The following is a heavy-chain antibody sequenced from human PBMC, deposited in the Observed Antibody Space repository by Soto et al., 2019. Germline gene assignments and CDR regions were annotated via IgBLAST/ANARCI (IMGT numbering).Heavy chain of an antibody. CDR2: IYYSGST. CDR3: ARLRDDYGDYFDY. Sequence: SETLSLTCTVSGGSISSGGYYWSWIRQHPGKGLEWIGYIYYSGSTYYNPSLKSRVTISVDTSKNQFSLKLSSVTAADTAVYSCARLRDDYGDYFDYWGQGTLVTVSS. D-gene: IGHD4-17*01. CDR1: GGSISSGGYY. J-gene: IGHJ4*02. V-gene: IGHV4-31*03.